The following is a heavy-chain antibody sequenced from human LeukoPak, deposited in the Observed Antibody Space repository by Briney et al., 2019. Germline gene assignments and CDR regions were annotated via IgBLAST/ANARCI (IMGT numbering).Heavy chain of an antibody. V-gene: IGHV4-34*01. D-gene: IGHD5-18*01. CDR1: GGSISSYY. J-gene: IGHJ6*03. CDR3: ARGQTGYSYGLGYYYYMDV. Sequence: SETLSLTCTVSGGSISSYYWSWIRQPPGKGLEWIGEINHSGSTNYNPSLKSRVTISVDTSKNQFSLKLSSVTAADTAVYYCARGQTGYSYGLGYYYYMDVWGKGTTVTVSS. CDR2: INHSGST.